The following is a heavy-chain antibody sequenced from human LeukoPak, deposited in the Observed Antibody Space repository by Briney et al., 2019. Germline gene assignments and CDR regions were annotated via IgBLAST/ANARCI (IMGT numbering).Heavy chain of an antibody. CDR2: IYYNGRT. CDR3: ARHETITEAGCYFDH. D-gene: IGHD1-14*01. Sequence: SETLSLTCTVSGGSIGRSTYYWGWIRQPPGKGLEWIGTIYYNGRTYYNPSLESRVTISIDTSKNQFSLRLSSVTAADTAVDYCARHETITEAGCYFDHGGQGTLVTVSS. V-gene: IGHV4-39*01. CDR1: GGSIGRSTYY. J-gene: IGHJ4*02.